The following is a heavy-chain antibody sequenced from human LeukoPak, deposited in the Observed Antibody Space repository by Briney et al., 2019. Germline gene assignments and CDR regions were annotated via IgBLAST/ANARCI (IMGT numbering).Heavy chain of an antibody. V-gene: IGHV4-38-2*02. CDR2: VYQSGTT. D-gene: IGHD5-18*01. Sequence: SETLSLTCTVPGFSISSAHYWGWVRQPPGAGLEWIGSVYQSGTTYYNPSLKSRVTTSVDMSKNQFSLRLRPVTAADTAVYYCARIFIRNGYSSYFDGWGQGTLVTVSS. CDR1: GFSISSAHY. CDR3: ARIFIRNGYSSYFDG. J-gene: IGHJ4*02.